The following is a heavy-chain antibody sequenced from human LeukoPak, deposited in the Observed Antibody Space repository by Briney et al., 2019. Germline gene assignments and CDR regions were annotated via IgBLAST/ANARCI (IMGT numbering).Heavy chain of an antibody. J-gene: IGHJ4*02. CDR2: ISYDGSNK. CDR3: ASDYNDSSGYSEPYDY. CDR1: GFTFSSYG. D-gene: IGHD3-22*01. V-gene: IGHV3-30*03. Sequence: GRSLRLSCAASGFTFSSYGMHWVRQAPGKGLEWVAVISYDGSNKYYADSVKGRFTISRDNSKNTLYLQMNSLKAEDTAVYQCASDYNDSSGYSEPYDYWGQGKLVTVSS.